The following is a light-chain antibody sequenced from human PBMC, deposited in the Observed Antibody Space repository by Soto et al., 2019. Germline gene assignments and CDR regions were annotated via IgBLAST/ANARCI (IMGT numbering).Light chain of an antibody. Sequence: EIVLTKSPGTLSVSPGERVTLSCRASQSVKSNYLAWYQQRPGQAPRLLIFGASYRATGIPDRFSGSGSGTDFTLTISRLEPEDFAVYYCQQYSSSPPEFTFGPGTKVDSK. J-gene: IGKJ3*01. CDR2: GAS. CDR1: QSVKSNY. V-gene: IGKV3-20*01. CDR3: QQYSSSPPEFT.